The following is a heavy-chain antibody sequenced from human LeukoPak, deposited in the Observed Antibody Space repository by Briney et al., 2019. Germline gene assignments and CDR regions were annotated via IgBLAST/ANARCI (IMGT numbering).Heavy chain of an antibody. Sequence: PSETLSFTCTVSGGSISNYYWNWIRQPPGKGLEWIGYIYYSGTTNYNPSLKSRVSMSVDTSKNQFSLKLSSVTAADTAVYYCACLTTADAFDIWGQGTMVTVSS. CDR2: IYYSGTT. J-gene: IGHJ3*02. CDR3: ACLTTADAFDI. D-gene: IGHD3-22*01. CDR1: GGSISNYY. V-gene: IGHV4-59*01.